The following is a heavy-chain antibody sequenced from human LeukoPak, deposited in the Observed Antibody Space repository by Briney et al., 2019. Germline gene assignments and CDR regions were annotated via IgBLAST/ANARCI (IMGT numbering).Heavy chain of an antibody. CDR3: ARGETAGRNWFDP. Sequence: GSLRLSCAASGFTFSSYAMSWVCQAPGKGLEWVSAISGSGGSTYYADSVKGRFTISRDNSKNTLYLQMNSLRAEDTAVYYCARGETAGRNWFDPWGQGTLVTVSS. V-gene: IGHV3-23*01. CDR2: ISGSGGST. CDR1: GFTFSSYA. J-gene: IGHJ5*02.